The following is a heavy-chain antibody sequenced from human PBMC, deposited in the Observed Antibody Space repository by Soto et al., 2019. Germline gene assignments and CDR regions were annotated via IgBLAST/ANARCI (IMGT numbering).Heavy chain of an antibody. Sequence: SETLSLTCTVSGGSVSSGGHYWSWIRQPPGKGLECIGYIYNSGTTDYNASLKSRVTISIDTSKNQFSLKLSSVTAADTAVYYCASGSSASAYIDYWGQGTLVTVSS. J-gene: IGHJ4*02. V-gene: IGHV4-61*08. CDR3: ASGSSASAYIDY. D-gene: IGHD6-13*01. CDR1: GGSVSSGGHY. CDR2: IYNSGTT.